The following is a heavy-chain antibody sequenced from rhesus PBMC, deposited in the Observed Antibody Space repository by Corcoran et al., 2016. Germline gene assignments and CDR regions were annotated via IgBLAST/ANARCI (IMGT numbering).Heavy chain of an antibody. J-gene: IGHJ2*01. Sequence: EVQLVESGGGLVQPGGSLRLSCAASGFTFSDHYMYWVRQAPGKGLEWVGFIRSKAYGGTAEYAASVKGRFTISRDDSKSIAYLQMNSLKTEDTAVYYCAGDAGRGGLFGLPAWYFDLWGPGTPITISS. D-gene: IGHD3-3*01. CDR3: AGDAGRGGLFGLPAWYFDL. V-gene: IGHV3-184*01. CDR1: GFTFSDHY. CDR2: IRSKAYGGTA.